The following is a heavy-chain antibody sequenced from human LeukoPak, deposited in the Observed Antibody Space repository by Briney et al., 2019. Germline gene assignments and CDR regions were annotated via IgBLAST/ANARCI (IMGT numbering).Heavy chain of an antibody. D-gene: IGHD3-9*01. CDR2: IYSGGST. V-gene: IGHV3-66*01. Sequence: GGSLRLSCAASGFTVSSNYMSWVRQAPGKGLEWVSVIYSGGSTYYADSVKGRFTISRDNSKNTLYLQMNSQRAEDTAVYYCARDSVDILTGPYYYYGMDVWGQGTTVTVSS. J-gene: IGHJ6*02. CDR1: GFTVSSNY. CDR3: ARDSVDILTGPYYYYGMDV.